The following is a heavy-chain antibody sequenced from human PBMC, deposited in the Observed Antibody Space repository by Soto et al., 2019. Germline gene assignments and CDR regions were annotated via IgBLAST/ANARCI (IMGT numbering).Heavy chain of an antibody. J-gene: IGHJ4*02. D-gene: IGHD6-13*01. V-gene: IGHV3-23*01. CDR1: GFTFSSYA. Sequence: EVQLLESGGGLVQPGGSLRLSCAASGFTFSSYAMSWVRQSPGKGLEWVSAISGSGGSTYYADSVKGRFTISRDNSKNTLYLQMNSLRAEDTAVYYCAKYGSSWYSENYFDYWGQGTLVTVSS. CDR3: AKYGSSWYSENYFDY. CDR2: ISGSGGST.